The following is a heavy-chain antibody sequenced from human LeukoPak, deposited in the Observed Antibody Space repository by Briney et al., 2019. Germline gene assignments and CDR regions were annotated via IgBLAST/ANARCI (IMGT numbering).Heavy chain of an antibody. Sequence: PSETLSLTCTVSGGSISSYYWSWIRQPAGKGPEWIGRIYSSGSTNYNPSLKSRVTMSVDTSKNQLSLKLSAETAADTAVYYCESTRMACTEDWFDPWGQGTLVTVSS. V-gene: IGHV4-4*07. CDR2: IYSSGST. D-gene: IGHD6-19*01. J-gene: IGHJ5*02. CDR3: ESTRMACTEDWFDP. CDR1: GGSISSYY.